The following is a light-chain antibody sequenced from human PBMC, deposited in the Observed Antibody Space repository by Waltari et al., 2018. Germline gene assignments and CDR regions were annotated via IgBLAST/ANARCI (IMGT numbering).Light chain of an antibody. CDR2: EVS. CDR3: TSYTTSITYV. Sequence: QSALTQPPSVSGSPGQSVTISCTGTSSDIGAYNRVSWYQQPPGTAPKLIIYEVSNRPSGVPDRFSGSKSRNTASLTISGLQAEDEADYYCTSYTTSITYVVGTGTKVTVL. CDR1: SSDIGAYNR. V-gene: IGLV2-18*02. J-gene: IGLJ1*01.